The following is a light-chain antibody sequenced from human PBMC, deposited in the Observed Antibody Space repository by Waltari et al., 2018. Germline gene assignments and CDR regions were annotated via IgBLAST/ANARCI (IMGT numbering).Light chain of an antibody. CDR1: QSVGRN. J-gene: IGKJ4*01. Sequence: EIVMTQSPATLSVSPGERATLSCRASQSVGRNFAWYQQKPGQAPRPLISGASNRATGIPARFSGSGYGTEFTLTISSLQSEDFAVYYCQQYNNWPPLTFGGGTTVEI. V-gene: IGKV3-15*01. CDR2: GAS. CDR3: QQYNNWPPLT.